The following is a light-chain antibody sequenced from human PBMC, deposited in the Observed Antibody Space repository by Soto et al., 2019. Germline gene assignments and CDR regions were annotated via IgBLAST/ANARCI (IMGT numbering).Light chain of an antibody. CDR2: DAS. CDR3: QQRSNWSWT. Sequence: DIVLTQSPATLSLSPGERATLSCRASQSVSSYLAWYQQKPGQAPRLLIYDASNRATGIPARFSGSGSGTDFTLTISSLEPEDFAVYYCQQRSNWSWTFGQGTKV. J-gene: IGKJ1*01. V-gene: IGKV3-11*01. CDR1: QSVSSY.